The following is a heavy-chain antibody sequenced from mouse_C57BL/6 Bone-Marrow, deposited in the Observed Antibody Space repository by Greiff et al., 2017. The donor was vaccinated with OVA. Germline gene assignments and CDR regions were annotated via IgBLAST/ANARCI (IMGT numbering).Heavy chain of an antibody. J-gene: IGHJ2*01. CDR1: GYTFTSYW. D-gene: IGHD2-5*01. Sequence: QVHVKQPGAELVKPGASVKMSCKASGYTFTSYWITWVKQRPGQGLEWIGDIYPGSGSTNYNEKFKSKATLTVDTSSSTAYMQLSSLTSEDSAVYYGARKDYSKGDYCDYWGQGTTLTGSS. CDR2: IYPGSGST. V-gene: IGHV1-55*01. CDR3: ARKDYSKGDYCDY.